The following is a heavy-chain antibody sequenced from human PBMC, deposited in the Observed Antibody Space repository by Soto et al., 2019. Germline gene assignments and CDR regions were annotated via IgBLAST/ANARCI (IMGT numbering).Heavy chain of an antibody. CDR2: ISTSIDAT. J-gene: IGHJ4*02. CDR1: GFAFSNYA. D-gene: IGHD6-6*01. V-gene: IGHV3-23*01. Sequence: GGSLRLSCAASGFAFSNYAMHWVRQAPGKGLEWVSSISTSIDATYYADSVKGRFTISRDDSKNTLYLQMNSLRAEDSAVYYCAKDRKVEARNCXYWGQGTQVTV. CDR3: AKDRKVEARNCXY.